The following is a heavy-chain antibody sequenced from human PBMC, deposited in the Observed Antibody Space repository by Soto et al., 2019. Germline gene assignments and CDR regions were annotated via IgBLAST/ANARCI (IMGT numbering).Heavy chain of an antibody. CDR1: GFTFSSYG. CDR2: IKSKTDGGTT. CDR3: TTEVVVTAIRAYFDY. J-gene: IGHJ4*02. V-gene: IGHV3-15*01. D-gene: IGHD2-21*02. Sequence: GGSLRLSCAASGFTFSSYGMTWVRQAPGKGLEWVGRIKSKTDGGTTDYAAPVKGRFTISRDDSKNTLYLQMNSLKTEDTAVYYCTTEVVVTAIRAYFDYWGQGTLVTVSS.